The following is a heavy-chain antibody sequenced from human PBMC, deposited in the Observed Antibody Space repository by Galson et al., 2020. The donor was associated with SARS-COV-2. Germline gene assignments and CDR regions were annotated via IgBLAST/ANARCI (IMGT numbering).Heavy chain of an antibody. Sequence: SETLSLTCTVSGGSISSYYWSWIRQPPGKGLEWIGYIYHSGSTYYNPSLKSRVTISVDRSKNQFSLKLSSVTAADTAVYYCAGEDLRVVRGEAPYYWGQGTLVTVSS. V-gene: IGHV4-59*12. CDR1: GGSISSYY. J-gene: IGHJ4*02. CDR2: IYHSGST. CDR3: AGEDLRVVRGEAPYY. D-gene: IGHD3-10*01.